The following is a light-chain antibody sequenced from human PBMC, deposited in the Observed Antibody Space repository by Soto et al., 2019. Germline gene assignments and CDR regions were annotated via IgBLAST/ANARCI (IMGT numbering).Light chain of an antibody. CDR1: QSVSSSY. V-gene: IGKV3-20*01. CDR3: QQFNSL. J-gene: IGKJ5*01. CDR2: GAS. Sequence: EIVLEQSPGTLSLSSGERATLSCRASQSVSSSYLAWYQQKPGQAPRLLIYGASSRATGIPDRFSGSGSGTDFTLTISNLQPEDFATYYCQQFNSLFGQGTRLEIK.